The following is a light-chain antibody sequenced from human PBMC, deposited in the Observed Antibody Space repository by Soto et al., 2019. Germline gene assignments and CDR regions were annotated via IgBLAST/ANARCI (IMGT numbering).Light chain of an antibody. CDR1: QSVSSSY. Sequence: EIVLTQSPGTLSLSPGERATLSCRASQSVSSSYLAWYQQKPGQAPRLLIYGASSRATGIPDRFSASGSGTDFTLTISRLEPEDFAVYYCQQYGRSPFTFGPGTKVDI. J-gene: IGKJ3*01. CDR2: GAS. CDR3: QQYGRSPFT. V-gene: IGKV3-20*01.